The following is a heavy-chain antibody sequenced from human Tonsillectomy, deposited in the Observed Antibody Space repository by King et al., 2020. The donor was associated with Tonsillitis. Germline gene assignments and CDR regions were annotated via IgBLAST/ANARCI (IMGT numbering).Heavy chain of an antibody. CDR2: ISGSGGST. V-gene: IGHV3-23*04. D-gene: IGHD3-9*01. CDR3: AKEYYDILTGYYARPSDY. Sequence: VQLVESGGGLVQPGGSLILSCAASGFTFSNYAMSWVRQAPGKGLEWVSAISGSGGSTNYADSVKGLFTISRDNSKNTLYLQVNSLRAEDTAVYYCAKEYYDILTGYYARPSDYWGQGTLVTVTS. J-gene: IGHJ4*02. CDR1: GFTFSNYA.